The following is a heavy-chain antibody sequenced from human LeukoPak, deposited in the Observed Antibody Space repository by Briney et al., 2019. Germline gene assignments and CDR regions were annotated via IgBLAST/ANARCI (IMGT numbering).Heavy chain of an antibody. CDR1: GFTFSSYS. J-gene: IGHJ4*02. Sequence: GGSLRLSCAASGFTFSSYSMNWVRQAPGKGLEWVSSISSSSSYIYYADSVKGRFTISRDNAKNSLYLQMNSLRAEDTAVYYCARATNYCSSTSCYFLDYWGQGTLVTVSS. V-gene: IGHV3-21*01. CDR3: ARATNYCSSTSCYFLDY. D-gene: IGHD2-2*01. CDR2: ISSSSSYI.